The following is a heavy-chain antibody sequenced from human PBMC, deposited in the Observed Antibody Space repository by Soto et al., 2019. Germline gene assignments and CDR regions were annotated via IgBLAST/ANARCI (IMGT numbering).Heavy chain of an antibody. CDR1: GASISSYF. V-gene: IGHV4-4*07. J-gene: IGHJ5*02. D-gene: IGHD6-19*01. Sequence: QVQLQESGPGLVEPSETLSLTCTVSGASISSYFWTWIRQPAGKGLDWIGRISTSGTTNYNPSLKSRVTMSVDTSKTHFSLNLSSVTAADKAVYYCAREAGPDRWFDPWGQGTLVTASS. CDR2: ISTSGTT. CDR3: AREAGPDRWFDP.